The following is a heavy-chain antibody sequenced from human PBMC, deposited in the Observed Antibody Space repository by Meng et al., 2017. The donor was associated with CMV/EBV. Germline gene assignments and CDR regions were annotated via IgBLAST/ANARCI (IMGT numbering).Heavy chain of an antibody. V-gene: IGHV4-34*01. D-gene: IGHD6-13*01. Sequence: HVQPQQWGAGLLKPSEILSLTCAVYGGSFSGYYWSWIRQPPGKGLEWIGEINHSGSTNYNPSLKSRVTISVDTSKNQFSLKLSSVTAADTAVYYCARGGIAAAGPFDYWGQGTLVTVSS. CDR1: GGSFSGYY. CDR2: INHSGST. J-gene: IGHJ4*02. CDR3: ARGGIAAAGPFDY.